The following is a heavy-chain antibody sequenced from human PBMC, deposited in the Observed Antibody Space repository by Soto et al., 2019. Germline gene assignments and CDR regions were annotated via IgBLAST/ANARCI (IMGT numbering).Heavy chain of an antibody. CDR2: INWDGGST. CDR1: GFRFDEYA. CDR3: ARDAFSESHNYYTFYVDV. Sequence: EVRLVESGGGVVRPGGSLRLWCEVSGFRFDEYAMSWVRQAPGKGLEWVSGINWDGGSTSYANSVKGRFTMSRDNAKKSLYLQMDSLRAEDTALYYCARDAFSESHNYYTFYVDVWGKGTPVTVSS. V-gene: IGHV3-20*04. D-gene: IGHD3-10*01. J-gene: IGHJ6*03.